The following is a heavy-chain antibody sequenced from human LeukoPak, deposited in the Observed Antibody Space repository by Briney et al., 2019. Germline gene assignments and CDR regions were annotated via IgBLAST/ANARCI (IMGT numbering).Heavy chain of an antibody. J-gene: IGHJ3*02. CDR1: GGSISSYY. D-gene: IGHD3-22*01. Sequence: SETLSLTCTVSGGSISSYYWSWIRQPPGKGLEWIGYIYTSGSTNYNPSLKSRVTISVDTSKNQFSLKLSSVTAADTAVYYCARDNYYDSSGYPGDAFDIWGQGTMVTVSS. CDR2: IYTSGST. V-gene: IGHV4-4*09. CDR3: ARDNYYDSSGYPGDAFDI.